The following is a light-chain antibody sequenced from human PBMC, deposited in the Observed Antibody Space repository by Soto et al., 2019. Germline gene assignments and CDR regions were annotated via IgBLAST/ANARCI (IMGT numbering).Light chain of an antibody. J-gene: IGKJ5*01. V-gene: IGKV3-15*01. CDR3: QQYGNPRIT. Sequence: EIVMTQSPATLSVSPGERATLSCRASQSVSSNLAWYQQKPGQAPRLLIYDASTRATVIPARFSGSGSGTEFTLTISRLEPEDFALYFCQQYGNPRITFGQGTRLEIK. CDR2: DAS. CDR1: QSVSSN.